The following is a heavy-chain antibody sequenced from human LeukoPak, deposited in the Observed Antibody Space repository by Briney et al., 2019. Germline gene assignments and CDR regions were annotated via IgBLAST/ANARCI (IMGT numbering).Heavy chain of an antibody. CDR1: RFSFGAFP. V-gene: IGHV3-23*01. D-gene: IGHD1-14*01. CDR2: ISAGADLT. J-gene: IGHJ3*02. Sequence: GGSLRLSCAASRFSFGAFPMGWVRQSPGKGLEWVSSISAGADLTFYADSVRGRFSISRENSKNTLYLQMNSLRAEDTAVYYCAKSLLTTATGSGRAFDIWGQGTMVTVSS. CDR3: AKSLLTTATGSGRAFDI.